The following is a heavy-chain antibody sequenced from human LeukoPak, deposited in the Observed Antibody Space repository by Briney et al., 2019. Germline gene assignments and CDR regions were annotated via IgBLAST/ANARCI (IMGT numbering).Heavy chain of an antibody. CDR1: GFIFSDYY. CDR3: AKVGKVAGHLDY. V-gene: IGHV3-11*04. CDR2: ISSGGSTI. J-gene: IGHJ4*02. Sequence: GGSLRLSSAAAGFIFSDYYVNWSRQAPGKGQERVSYISSGGSTIYYADSVKGRFPISRENSQNTLYLQMNSLRAEDTAVYYCAKVGKVAGHLDYWGQGTLVTVSS. D-gene: IGHD6-19*01.